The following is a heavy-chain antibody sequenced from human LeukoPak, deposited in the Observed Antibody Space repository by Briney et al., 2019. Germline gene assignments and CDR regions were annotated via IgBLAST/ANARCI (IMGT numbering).Heavy chain of an antibody. CDR2: IYYSGST. CDR1: GGSISSYY. CDR3: ARCPVRGAMDV. V-gene: IGHV4-59*01. Sequence: PSETLSLTCTVSGGSISSYYWSWIRQPPGKGLEWIGYIYYSGSTSYNPSLKSRVTISVDTSKNQFSLKLSSVTAADTAVYYCARCPVRGAMDVWGKGTTVTVSS. D-gene: IGHD3-22*01. J-gene: IGHJ6*03.